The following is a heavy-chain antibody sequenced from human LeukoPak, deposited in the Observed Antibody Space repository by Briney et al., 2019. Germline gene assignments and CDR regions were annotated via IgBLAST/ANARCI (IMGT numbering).Heavy chain of an antibody. CDR3: AREVIAARLYYYYYMDV. Sequence: SETLSLTCTVSGGSISGSSYYWGWIRQPPGKGLEWIGSISSIGSTYYNPSLGSRVTISVDTSKNQFSLKLSSVTAADTAVYYCAREVIAARLYYYYYMDVWGKGTTVTVSS. V-gene: IGHV4-39*07. D-gene: IGHD6-6*01. CDR1: GGSISGSSYY. J-gene: IGHJ6*03. CDR2: ISSIGST.